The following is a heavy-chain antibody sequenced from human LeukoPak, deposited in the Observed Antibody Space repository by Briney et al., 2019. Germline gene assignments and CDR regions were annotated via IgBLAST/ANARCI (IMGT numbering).Heavy chain of an antibody. Sequence: SVKVSCKASGGTFSRYAISWVRQAPGKGLEWMGRIIPILGIANYAQKFQGRVTITVDKSTSTAYMELSSLRSEDTAVYYCARDDAAAAPYYYGMDVWGQGTTVTVSS. D-gene: IGHD6-13*01. J-gene: IGHJ6*02. CDR3: ARDDAAAAPYYYGMDV. CDR2: IIPILGIA. V-gene: IGHV1-69*04. CDR1: GGTFSRYA.